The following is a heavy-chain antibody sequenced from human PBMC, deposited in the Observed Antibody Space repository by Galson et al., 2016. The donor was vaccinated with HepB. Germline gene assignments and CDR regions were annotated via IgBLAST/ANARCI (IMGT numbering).Heavy chain of an antibody. D-gene: IGHD6-19*01. Sequence: SLRLSCAASGFTFDDFAMHRVRQAPGKGLEWVAGITWNSGSKDYADSVKGRFTISRDNAKNSLYLQMNSLRAEDTALYYCAKDIVVAGTRTLDCWGQGTLVTVST. CDR2: ITWNSGSK. CDR1: GFTFDDFA. V-gene: IGHV3-9*01. CDR3: AKDIVVAGTRTLDC. J-gene: IGHJ4*02.